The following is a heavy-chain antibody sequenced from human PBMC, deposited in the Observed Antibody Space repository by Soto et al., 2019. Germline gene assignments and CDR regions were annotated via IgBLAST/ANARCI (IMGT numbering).Heavy chain of an antibody. V-gene: IGHV3-7*03. Sequence: EVHLVESGGDLVQPGGSLRLSCEASGFTFTNSWMTWVRQGPGKGLEWVAIIRQDGSETKYVDSVRGRFTISRDNARTTSYLQMTSLTHEDTAVYYCMTTTRDRPFDHWGQGTLVTVAS. CDR2: IRQDGSET. D-gene: IGHD1-1*01. CDR3: MTTTRDRPFDH. CDR1: GFTFTNSW. J-gene: IGHJ4*02.